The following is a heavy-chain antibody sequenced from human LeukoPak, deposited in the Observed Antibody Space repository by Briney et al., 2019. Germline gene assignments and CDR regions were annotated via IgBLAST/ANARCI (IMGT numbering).Heavy chain of an antibody. CDR2: TYYRSKWYN. D-gene: IGHD6-13*01. V-gene: IGHV6-1*01. CDR1: GDSVSSNSAA. CDR3: AREGQQLVRGGFDY. J-gene: IGHJ4*02. Sequence: SQILSLTCAISGDSVSSNSAAWNWIRQSPSRGLEWLGRTYYRSKWYNNYAVSVKSRITINPDTSKNQFSLQLNSVTPEDTAVYYCAREGQQLVRGGFDYWGQGTLVTVSS.